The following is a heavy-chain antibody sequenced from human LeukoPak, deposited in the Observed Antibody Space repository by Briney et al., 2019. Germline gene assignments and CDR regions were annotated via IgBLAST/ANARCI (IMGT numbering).Heavy chain of an antibody. CDR2: INHSGST. J-gene: IGHJ6*02. CDR3: ARGRFSSSWYVSYYYYGMDV. CDR1: GGSFSGYY. Sequence: SETLSPTCAVYGGSFSGYYWSWIRQPPGKGLEWIGEINHSGSTNYNPSLKSRVTISVDTSKNQFSLKLSSVTAADTAVYYCARGRFSSSWYVSYYYYGMDVWGQGTTVTVSS. V-gene: IGHV4-34*01. D-gene: IGHD6-13*01.